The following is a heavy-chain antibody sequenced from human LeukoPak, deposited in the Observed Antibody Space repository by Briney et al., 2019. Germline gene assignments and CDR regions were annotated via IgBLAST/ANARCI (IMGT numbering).Heavy chain of an antibody. CDR3: AREPSSGWYRALGLFDY. J-gene: IGHJ4*02. V-gene: IGHV1-46*01. CDR1: GYTFTAYY. Sequence: ASVKVSCKASGYTFTAYYMHWVRQAPGQGLEWMGIINPSGGSTSYAQRFQGRVTMTRDTSTSTVYMELSSLRSEDTAVYYCAREPSSGWYRALGLFDYWGQGTLVTVSS. D-gene: IGHD6-19*01. CDR2: INPSGGST.